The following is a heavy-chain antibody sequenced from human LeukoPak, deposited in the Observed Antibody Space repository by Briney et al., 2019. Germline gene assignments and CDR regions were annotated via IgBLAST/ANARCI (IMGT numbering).Heavy chain of an antibody. Sequence: SETLSLTCTISGGSISSYYWSWIRQPPGKGLEWIGYIYYTGSTNHNTSLKSRVTISVDTSKNQFSLKLSSVTAADTAVYYCARVVYSGYDFRGAMDVWGKGTTVTVSS. CDR1: GGSISSYY. V-gene: IGHV4-59*01. CDR2: IYYTGST. CDR3: ARVVYSGYDFRGAMDV. J-gene: IGHJ6*03. D-gene: IGHD5-12*01.